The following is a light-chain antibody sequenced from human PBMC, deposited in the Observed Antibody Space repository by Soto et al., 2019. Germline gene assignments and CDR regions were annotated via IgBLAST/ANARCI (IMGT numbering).Light chain of an antibody. Sequence: EIVMTQSPCTLSVSPGEGATLSCRASQSVNIDVAWYQQKSGQAPRLLIYGASSRATGIPDRFSGSGSGTDFTLTISRVEPDDFGVYYCQQYDMSPQTFGLGTKVDVK. CDR1: QSVNID. CDR2: GAS. CDR3: QQYDMSPQT. J-gene: IGKJ1*01. V-gene: IGKV3-20*01.